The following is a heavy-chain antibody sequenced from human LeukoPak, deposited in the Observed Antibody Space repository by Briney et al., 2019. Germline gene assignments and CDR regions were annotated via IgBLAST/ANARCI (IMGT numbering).Heavy chain of an antibody. J-gene: IGHJ4*02. CDR2: IKQDGSEK. CDR3: ARDFHYDPSQYFDY. CDR1: GFTFSSYW. V-gene: IGHV3-7*01. Sequence: GGSLRLSCAASGFTFSSYWMSWVRQAPGKGLEWVANIKQDGSEKYYVDSVKGRFTISRDNAKNSLYLQMNSLRAEDTAVYYCARDFHYDPSQYFDYWGQGTLVTVSS. D-gene: IGHD3-3*01.